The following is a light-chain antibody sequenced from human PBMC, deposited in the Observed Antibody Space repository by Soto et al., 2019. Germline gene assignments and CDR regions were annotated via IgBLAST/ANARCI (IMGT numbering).Light chain of an antibody. Sequence: QSVLTQPPSASGTPGQRVTISCSGSGSNIGSNTVNWYQHLSGTAPKLLIYRNNQRPSGVPDRFSGSKSGTSASLAISGLQSEDEADYYCAAWDGSLKGYVFATGTKVTVL. V-gene: IGLV1-44*01. CDR3: AAWDGSLKGYV. J-gene: IGLJ1*01. CDR2: RNN. CDR1: GSNIGSNT.